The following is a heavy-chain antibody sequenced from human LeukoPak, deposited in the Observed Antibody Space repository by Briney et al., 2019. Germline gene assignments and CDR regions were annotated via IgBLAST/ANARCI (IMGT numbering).Heavy chain of an antibody. J-gene: IGHJ4*02. CDR1: GFTFSDYP. CDR3: AAQPCSVGRCYLDY. D-gene: IGHD2-15*01. CDR2: ISYHGRDT. V-gene: IGHV3-30*04. Sequence: GGSLRLSCVASGFTFSDYPMYWVRQAPGKGLEWVAVISYHGRDTYYADSVKGRFTISRDNSKNTLYLQLNSLGAEDTAVYYCAAQPCSVGRCYLDYWGQGTLVTVSS.